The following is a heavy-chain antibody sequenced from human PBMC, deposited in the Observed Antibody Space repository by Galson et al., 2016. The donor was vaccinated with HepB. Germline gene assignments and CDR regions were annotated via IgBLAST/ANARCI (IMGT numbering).Heavy chain of an antibody. D-gene: IGHD2/OR15-2a*01. Sequence: SLRLSCAASGFTFSRNWMGWVRQAPGKALEWVATIKEDGSEEHYADSVKGRFTVSRDNAKDSLFLQMRSLRAEDTAVDYCAMQNMAIDYWGQGNLVTVSS. CDR1: GFTFSRNW. CDR3: AMQNMAIDY. V-gene: IGHV3-7*01. J-gene: IGHJ4*02. CDR2: IKEDGSEE.